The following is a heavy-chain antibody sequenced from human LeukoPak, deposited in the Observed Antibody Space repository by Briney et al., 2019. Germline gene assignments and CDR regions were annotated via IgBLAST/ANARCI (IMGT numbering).Heavy chain of an antibody. Sequence: GGSLRLSCAAPGFTFSISAMTWARQAPGKGLEWVALINYSGSNAYYADSVRGRFTISRDSSKSMLYLQMDSLRAEDTAIYYCARDIELSTWGQGTMFSV. V-gene: IGHV3-23*01. D-gene: IGHD1-7*01. CDR3: ARDIELST. CDR1: GFTFSISA. J-gene: IGHJ3*01. CDR2: INYSGSNA.